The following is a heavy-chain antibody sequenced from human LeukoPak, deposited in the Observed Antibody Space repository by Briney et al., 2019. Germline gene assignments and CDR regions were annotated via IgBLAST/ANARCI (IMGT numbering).Heavy chain of an antibody. CDR1: GYTFTGYY. V-gene: IGHV1-2*02. CDR3: ARADHSYYYYYMDV. CDR2: INPNSGGT. J-gene: IGHJ6*03. Sequence: SVKVSCKASGYTFTGYYMHWVRQAPGQGLEWMRWINPNSGGTNYAQKFQGRVTMTRDTSISTAYMELSRLRSDDTAVYYCARADHSYYYYYMDVWGKGTTVTVSS.